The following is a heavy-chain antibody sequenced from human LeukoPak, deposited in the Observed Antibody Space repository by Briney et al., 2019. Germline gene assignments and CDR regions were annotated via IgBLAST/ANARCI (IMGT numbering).Heavy chain of an antibody. D-gene: IGHD1-26*01. Sequence: AASVKVSCKASGGTFSSYAISWVRQAPGQGLEWMGGIIPIFGTANYAQKFQGRVTITTDESTSTAYMELSSLRSEDTAVYYCARGPRIVGATTGFDPWGQGTLVTVYS. J-gene: IGHJ5*02. CDR2: IIPIFGTA. CDR1: GGTFSSYA. V-gene: IGHV1-69*05. CDR3: ARGPRIVGATTGFDP.